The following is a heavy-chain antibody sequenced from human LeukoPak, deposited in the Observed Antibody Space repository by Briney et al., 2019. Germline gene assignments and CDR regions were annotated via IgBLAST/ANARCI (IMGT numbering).Heavy chain of an antibody. Sequence: GGSLRLSCAASGFTFSSYAMSWIRQAPGKGLEWVSAISGSGGSTYYADSVKGRFTISRDNSKNTLYLQMNSLRAEDTAVYYCARSSRGVQGVITPPKYWGQGTLVTVSS. J-gene: IGHJ4*02. CDR3: ARSSRGVQGVITPPKY. CDR2: ISGSGGST. CDR1: GFTFSSYA. V-gene: IGHV3-23*01. D-gene: IGHD3-10*01.